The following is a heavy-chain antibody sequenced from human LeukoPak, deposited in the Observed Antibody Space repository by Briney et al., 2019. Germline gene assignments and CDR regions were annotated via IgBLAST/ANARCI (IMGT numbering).Heavy chain of an antibody. CDR1: GGSISSYY. J-gene: IGHJ6*02. V-gene: IGHV4-4*07. Sequence: SETLSLTCTVSGGSISSYYWSWIRQPVGKGLEWIGRIYTSGSTNYNPSLKSRVTMSVDTSKNQFSLKLSSVTAADTAVYYCARISGYNYGYVNGMDVWGQGTTVTVSS. CDR2: IYTSGST. CDR3: ARISGYNYGYVNGMDV. D-gene: IGHD5-18*01.